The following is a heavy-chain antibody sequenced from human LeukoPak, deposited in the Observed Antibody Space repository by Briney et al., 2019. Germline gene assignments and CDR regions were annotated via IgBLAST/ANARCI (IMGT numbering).Heavy chain of an antibody. D-gene: IGHD4-11*01. Sequence: PSETLSLTCAVYGGSFSGYYWSWTRPPPGKGLEWIGEINHSGSTNYTPSLKSRVTISVDTSKNQFSLELSSVTAADTAVYYCARCSGNYGWECYYYCVGVWGKGTTVTGSS. CDR3: ARCSGNYGWECYYYCVGV. CDR1: GGSFSGYY. J-gene: IGHJ6*03. CDR2: INHSGST. V-gene: IGHV4-34*01.